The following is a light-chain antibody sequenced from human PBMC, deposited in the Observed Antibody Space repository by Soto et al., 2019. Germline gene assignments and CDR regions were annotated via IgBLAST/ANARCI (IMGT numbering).Light chain of an antibody. CDR3: QQYGSSPYT. CDR1: QSVSSY. J-gene: IGKJ2*01. CDR2: GAS. Sequence: EIVLTQSPATLSLSPGERATLSCRASQSVSSYLAWYQQRPGQAPRLLMYGASNRATGIPDRFSGTGSGTDFTITISILEPEDFAVYYCQQYGSSPYTFGLGTKLEIK. V-gene: IGKV3-20*01.